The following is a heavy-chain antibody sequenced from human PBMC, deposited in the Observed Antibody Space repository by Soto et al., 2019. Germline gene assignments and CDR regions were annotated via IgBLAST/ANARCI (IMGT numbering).Heavy chain of an antibody. CDR1: GFTFSSYA. D-gene: IGHD2-2*01. Sequence: GGSLRLSCAASGFTFSSYAMSWVRQAPGKGLEWVSAISGSGGSTYYADSVKGRFTISRDNSKNTLYLQMNSLRAEDTAVYYCAKLSDVGLSVPYYYYYYMDVWGKGTTVTV. CDR3: AKLSDVGLSVPYYYYYYMDV. J-gene: IGHJ6*03. V-gene: IGHV3-23*01. CDR2: ISGSGGST.